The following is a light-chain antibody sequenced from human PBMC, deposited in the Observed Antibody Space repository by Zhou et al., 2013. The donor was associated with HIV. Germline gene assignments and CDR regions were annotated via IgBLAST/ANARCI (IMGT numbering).Light chain of an antibody. Sequence: DIQMTQSPSSLSASVGDRVTITCRASQGISNYLAWYQQKPGKAPKLLIHDASDLETGVPPRFSGDVFRTQFTLTISGLQPEDFATYFCQHYHNLPLTFGGGTRVEF. J-gene: IGKJ4*01. CDR3: QHYHNLPLT. CDR1: QGISNY. CDR2: DAS. V-gene: IGKV1-33*01.